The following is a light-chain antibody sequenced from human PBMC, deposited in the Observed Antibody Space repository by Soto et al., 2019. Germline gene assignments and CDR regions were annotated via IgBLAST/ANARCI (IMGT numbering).Light chain of an antibody. CDR3: GADHGSGSNFVV. Sequence: QSVLTQPPSPSASLGASVTLTCTLSSGYSNYKVDWYQQRPGKGPRFVMRVGTGGIVGSKGDGIPDRFSVLGSGLNRYLTIKNIQEEDESDYHCGADHGSGSNFVVFGGGTKLTVL. J-gene: IGLJ2*01. V-gene: IGLV9-49*01. CDR1: SGYSNYK. CDR2: VGTGGIVG.